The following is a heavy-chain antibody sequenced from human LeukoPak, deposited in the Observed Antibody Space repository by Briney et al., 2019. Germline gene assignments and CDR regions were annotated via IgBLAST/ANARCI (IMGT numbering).Heavy chain of an antibody. CDR2: ISAYNGNT. D-gene: IGHD2-2*01. V-gene: IGHV1-18*01. CDR1: GYTFTSYG. Sequence: ASVKVSCKASGYTFTSYGISWVRQAPGQGLEWMGWISAYNGNTNYAQKFQGRVTMTRDMSTSTVYMELSSLRSEDTAVYYCARGGTSCYSPASCYYYMDVWGKGTTVTVSS. CDR3: ARGGTSCYSPASCYYYMDV. J-gene: IGHJ6*03.